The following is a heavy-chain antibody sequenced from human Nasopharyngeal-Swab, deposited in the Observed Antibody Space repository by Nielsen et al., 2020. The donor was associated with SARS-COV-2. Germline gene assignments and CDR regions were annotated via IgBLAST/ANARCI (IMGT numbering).Heavy chain of an antibody. CDR3: ARSRGAGVIDY. CDR2: IIPSGGST. D-gene: IGHD1-14*01. V-gene: IGHV1-46*04. Sequence: ASVKVSCKASGYTFTGYYMHWVRQAPGQGPEWMGLIIPSGGSTTYAQRLQGRVTMTRDTSTTTFYMELSSLRFEDTAMYYCARSRGAGVIDYWGQGSLVTVSS. J-gene: IGHJ4*02. CDR1: GYTFTGYY.